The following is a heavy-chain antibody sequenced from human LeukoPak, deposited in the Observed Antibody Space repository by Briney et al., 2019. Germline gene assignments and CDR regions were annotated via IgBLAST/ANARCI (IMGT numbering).Heavy chain of an antibody. V-gene: IGHV3-48*03. CDR1: GFTFSSYE. CDR3: AREGVIRGIPFDY. D-gene: IGHD3-10*01. CDR2: ISSSGSTI. Sequence: GGSLRLSCAASGFTFSSYEMNWVRQAPGKVLEWVSYISSSGSTIYYADSVKGRFTISRDNAKNSLYLQMNSLRAEDTAVYYCAREGVIRGIPFDYWGQGTLVTVSS. J-gene: IGHJ4*02.